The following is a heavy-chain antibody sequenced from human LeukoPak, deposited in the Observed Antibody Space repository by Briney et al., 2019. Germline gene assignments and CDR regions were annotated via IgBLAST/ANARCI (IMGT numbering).Heavy chain of an antibody. V-gene: IGHV3-23*01. CDR1: GFIFKNYA. J-gene: IGHJ4*02. CDR3: ARELPREVTLDY. CDR2: ISGTSDTT. Sequence: PGGSLRLSCAASGFIFKNYAMSWVRQAPGKGLEWVSIISGTSDTTRYGDSVRGRFTTSRDNPRNTLYLQMNSLRAEDTAIYYCARELPREVTLDYWGQGTLVTVSS. D-gene: IGHD2-21*02.